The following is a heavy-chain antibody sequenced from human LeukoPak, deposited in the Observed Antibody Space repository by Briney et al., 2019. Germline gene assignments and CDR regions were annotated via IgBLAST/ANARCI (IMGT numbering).Heavy chain of an antibody. J-gene: IGHJ4*02. CDR2: INQGGSDK. V-gene: IGHV3-7*03. CDR3: AKRGVVIRVILVGFHKEAYYFDS. CDR1: GFTFTNYW. Sequence: GGSLRLSCAASGFTFTNYWLSWVRRAPGKGLEWVANINQGGSDKYYVDSVKGRFTISRDNAKNSLYLQMNSLRAEDTAVYFCAKRGVVIRVILVGFHKEAYYFDSWGQGVLVTVSS. D-gene: IGHD3-22*01.